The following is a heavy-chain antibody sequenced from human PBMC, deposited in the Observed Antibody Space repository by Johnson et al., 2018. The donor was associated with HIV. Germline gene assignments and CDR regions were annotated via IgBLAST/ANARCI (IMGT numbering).Heavy chain of an antibody. Sequence: QVQLVESGGGVVQPGRSLRLSCAASGFTFSSYAMHWVRQAPGKGLEWVAVISYDGSNKYYADSVKGRFTISRDNSKNTLYLQMKSLRAEDTAVYYCARERRAGVKGAFDIWGQGTMVTVSS. V-gene: IGHV3-30*04. CDR1: GFTFSSYA. J-gene: IGHJ3*02. D-gene: IGHD2-21*01. CDR3: ARERRAGVKGAFDI. CDR2: ISYDGSNK.